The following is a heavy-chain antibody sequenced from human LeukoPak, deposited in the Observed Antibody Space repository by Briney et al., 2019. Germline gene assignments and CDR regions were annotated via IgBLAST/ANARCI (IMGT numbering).Heavy chain of an antibody. CDR3: AELGITMIGGV. J-gene: IGHJ6*04. CDR1: GSPFSPNN. V-gene: IGHV3-48*04. CDR2: ISSSGSTI. Sequence: GGSGRLPWKPSGSPFSPNNLNGAPRARGGGLEGVSYISSSGSTIYYADSVKGRFTISRDNAKNSLYLQMNSLRAEDTAVYYCAELGITMIGGVWGKGTTVTISS. D-gene: IGHD3-10*02.